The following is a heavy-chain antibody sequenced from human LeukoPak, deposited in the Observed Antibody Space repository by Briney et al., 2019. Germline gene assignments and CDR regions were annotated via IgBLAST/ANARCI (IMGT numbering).Heavy chain of an antibody. D-gene: IGHD6-13*01. J-gene: IGHJ4*02. V-gene: IGHV4-59*12. CDR1: GDSMNNYY. CDR3: AREGAIAAALDY. Sequence: PSETLSLTCGVSGDSMNNYYWNWIRQPPGKGLEWIGYVYSSGTTDYNPSLKSRVTISVDTSKNQFSLKLSSVTAADTAVYYCAREGAIAAALDYWGQGTLVTVSS. CDR2: VYSSGTT.